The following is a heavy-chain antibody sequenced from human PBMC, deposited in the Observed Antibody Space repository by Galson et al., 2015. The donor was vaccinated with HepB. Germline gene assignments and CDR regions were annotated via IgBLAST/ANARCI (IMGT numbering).Heavy chain of an antibody. Sequence: SLRLSCAASGFTVSSKYMSWVRQAPGKGLKWVSVIYSDGRTYYEDSVKGRFTISRDSSKNMLFLQMNTLGVEDTAIYYCARDRAVGSSYYDLWGQGTLVTVSS. CDR3: ARDRAVGSSYYDL. J-gene: IGHJ5*02. CDR1: GFTVSSKY. CDR2: IYSDGRT. V-gene: IGHV3-66*01. D-gene: IGHD6-13*01.